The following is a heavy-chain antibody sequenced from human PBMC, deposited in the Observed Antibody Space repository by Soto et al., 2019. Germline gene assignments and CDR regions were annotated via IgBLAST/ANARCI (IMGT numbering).Heavy chain of an antibody. CDR1: GYTFTNYH. Sequence: ASVKFSCKASGYTFTNYHMHWARQAPGQGLEWMGIIYPSGGSTRNAQKFQGRVTMTRDTSTSTVYMELSSLRSEDTAVYYCARDFSGPMDYWGRGTLVTVSS. CDR2: IYPSGGST. J-gene: IGHJ4*02. V-gene: IGHV1-46*01. D-gene: IGHD3-10*01. CDR3: ARDFSGPMDY.